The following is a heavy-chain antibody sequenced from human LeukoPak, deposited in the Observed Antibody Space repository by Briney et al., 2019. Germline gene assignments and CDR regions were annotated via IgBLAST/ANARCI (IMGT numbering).Heavy chain of an antibody. J-gene: IGHJ4*02. CDR1: GGPFSGYF. D-gene: IGHD3-10*01. V-gene: IGHV4-34*01. Sequence: SETLSLTCAVSGGPFSGYFWSWIRQSSGKGLEWIGEIHNSGTTNYNPSLNSRVTISEDTSKNQFCLNLSSVTAADTAVYYCARRYYYNLGSFPFDFWGQGTLVSVSS. CDR2: IHNSGTT. CDR3: ARRYYYNLGSFPFDF.